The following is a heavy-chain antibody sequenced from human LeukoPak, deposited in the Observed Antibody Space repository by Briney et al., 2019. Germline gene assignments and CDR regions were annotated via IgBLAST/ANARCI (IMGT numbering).Heavy chain of an antibody. D-gene: IGHD3-10*02. CDR3: AELGITMIGGV. V-gene: IGHV3-7*01. Sequence: GGSLRLSCAGSGFTFSSYNMNWVRQAPGKGLEWVANIKQDGSEKFYVDSVKGRFTISRDNAKNSLYLQMNSLRAEDTAVYYCAELGITMIGGVWGKGTTVTISS. CDR1: GFTFSSYN. J-gene: IGHJ6*04. CDR2: IKQDGSEK.